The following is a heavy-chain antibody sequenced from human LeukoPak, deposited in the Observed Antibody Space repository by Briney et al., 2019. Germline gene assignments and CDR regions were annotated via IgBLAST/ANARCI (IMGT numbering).Heavy chain of an antibody. Sequence: GGSLRLSCVASGFTFSSYAMSWIRQAPGKGLEWVSAFSSGGGNTDYADSVKGRFIISRDNSKNTVFLQMNSLRAEDTGVYYCANRISGSSSWGQGTLVTVS. CDR3: ANRISGSSS. CDR2: FSSGGGNT. V-gene: IGHV3-23*01. D-gene: IGHD1-26*01. CDR1: GFTFSSYA. J-gene: IGHJ5*02.